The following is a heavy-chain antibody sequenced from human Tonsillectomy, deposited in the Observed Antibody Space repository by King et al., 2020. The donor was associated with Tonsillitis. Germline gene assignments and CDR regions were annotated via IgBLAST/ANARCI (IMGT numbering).Heavy chain of an antibody. CDR3: ARGPWGAIMVRGVDNYYYYGMDV. V-gene: IGHV1-69*09. Sequence: QLVQSGAEVKKPGSSVKVSCKAPEGTFNSYAISWVRQAPGQGLEWMGRIIPMFDIANYTQKFQGRVTFTADKSTSTAYMELSSLRSEDAAVYYCARGPWGAIMVRGVDNYYYYGMDVWGQGTTVTVSS. D-gene: IGHD3-10*01. CDR2: IIPMFDIA. CDR1: EGTFNSYA. J-gene: IGHJ6*02.